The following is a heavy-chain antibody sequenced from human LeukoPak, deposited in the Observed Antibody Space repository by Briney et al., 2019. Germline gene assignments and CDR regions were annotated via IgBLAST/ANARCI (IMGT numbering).Heavy chain of an antibody. CDR3: ARVDPNSDAFDI. J-gene: IGHJ3*02. CDR2: IIPIFGTA. D-gene: IGHD2-2*03. V-gene: IGHV1-69*13. CDR1: GGTFSSYA. Sequence: SVKVSCKASGGTFSSYAISWVRQAPGQGLEWMGGIIPIFGTANYAQKFQGRVTITADESTSTAYMELSSLRSEDTAVYYCARVDPNSDAFDIWGQGTMVTVSS.